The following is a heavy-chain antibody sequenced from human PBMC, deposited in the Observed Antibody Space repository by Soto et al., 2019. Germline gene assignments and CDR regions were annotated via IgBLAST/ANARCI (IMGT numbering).Heavy chain of an antibody. D-gene: IGHD2-21*02. CDR1: GGTFSSYT. Sequence: QVQLVQSGAEVKKPGSSVKVSCKASGGTFSSYTISWVRQAPGQGLEWMGRIIPILGITNYAQKFQGRVTITGDKATSTAYMEVSSLRSEDTAVYYCAREEAYCGGDCSPGSRGYYYCGRDVGGQGTTVPVSS. CDR3: AREEAYCGGDCSPGSRGYYYCGRDV. J-gene: IGHJ6*02. V-gene: IGHV1-69*08. CDR2: IIPILGIT.